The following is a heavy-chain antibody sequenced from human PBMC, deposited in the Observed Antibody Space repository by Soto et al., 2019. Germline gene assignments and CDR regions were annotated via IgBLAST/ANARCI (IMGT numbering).Heavy chain of an antibody. V-gene: IGHV3-30-3*01. J-gene: IGHJ5*02. Sequence: GGSLRLSCVASGFTFSSYAMHWVRQAPGKGLEWVAVISYDGSNKYYADSVKGRFTISRDNSKNTLYLQMNSLRAEDTAVYYCARDGGLIAPNNWFDPWGQGTLVTVSS. CDR3: ARDGGLIAPNNWFDP. D-gene: IGHD3-16*01. CDR1: GFTFSSYA. CDR2: ISYDGSNK.